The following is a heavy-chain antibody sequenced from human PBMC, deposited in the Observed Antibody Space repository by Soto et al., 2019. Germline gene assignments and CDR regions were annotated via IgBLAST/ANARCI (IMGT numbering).Heavy chain of an antibody. CDR1: GFTFSDHY. Sequence: GGSLRLSCAASGFTFSDHYMDWVRQAPGKELEWVGRARNKVSGYTTAYAASVEGRFAISRDDSKNSLYLQMSSLKVDDTAVYFCARLMGTSFDLWGQGTLVTVSS. CDR2: ARNKVSGYTT. D-gene: IGHD2-8*01. CDR3: ARLMGTSFDL. V-gene: IGHV3-72*01. J-gene: IGHJ4*02.